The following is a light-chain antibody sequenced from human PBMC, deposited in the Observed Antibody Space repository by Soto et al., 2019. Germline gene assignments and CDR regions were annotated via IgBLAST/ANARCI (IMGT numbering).Light chain of an antibody. Sequence: EIVLTQSPATLSLSPGESATLSCRASQSVSSYLAWYQQKTGQAPRPLIYDESTRAAGVPARFSGSGSGTDLTLAISSLEPEDFAVYYCQKYGSSPITCGQGTRLEIK. V-gene: IGKV3-11*01. CDR2: DES. J-gene: IGKJ5*01. CDR1: QSVSSY. CDR3: QKYGSSPIT.